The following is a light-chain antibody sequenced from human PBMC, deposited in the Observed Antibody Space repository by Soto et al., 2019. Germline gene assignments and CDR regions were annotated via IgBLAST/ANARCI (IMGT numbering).Light chain of an antibody. J-gene: IGLJ2*01. CDR1: SSDVGGYNY. V-gene: IGLV2-14*01. CDR2: DVS. Sequence: QSALTQPASVSGSPGQSITISCTGTSSDVGGYNYVSWYQQHPGKAPKLIIYDVSNRPSGASYRFSGSKSGNPASLTISGLQAEDEADYYCSSYTSTSTVFGGGTKLTVL. CDR3: SSYTSTSTV.